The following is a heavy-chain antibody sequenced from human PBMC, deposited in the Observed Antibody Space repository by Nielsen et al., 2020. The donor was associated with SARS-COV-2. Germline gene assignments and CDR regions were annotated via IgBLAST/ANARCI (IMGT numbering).Heavy chain of an antibody. D-gene: IGHD6-13*01. V-gene: IGHV3-48*01. Sequence: GESLKISCVASGFSFNTYSMNWVRQAPGKGLEWASYISGGSATIYYADSVKGRFTISRDNVKNSLYLQLSSLSAEDTAVYYCARSPFHRSSWYGMDVWGQGTTVTVSS. J-gene: IGHJ6*02. CDR1: GFSFNTYS. CDR2: ISGGSATI. CDR3: ARSPFHRSSWYGMDV.